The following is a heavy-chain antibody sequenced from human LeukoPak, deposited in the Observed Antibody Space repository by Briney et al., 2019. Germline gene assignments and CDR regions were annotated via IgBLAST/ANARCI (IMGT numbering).Heavy chain of an antibody. Sequence: PSETLSLTCTVSGGSIISDNFYWGWVRQPPGKGLEWVGSINYSGTTYYNPSLRSRLSISVDTSTTQFFLRLNSVTAADTAVYYCGRLFDSWGQGILVTVSS. CDR2: INYSGTT. CDR3: GRLFDS. V-gene: IGHV4-39*01. CDR1: GGSIISDNFY. J-gene: IGHJ4*02.